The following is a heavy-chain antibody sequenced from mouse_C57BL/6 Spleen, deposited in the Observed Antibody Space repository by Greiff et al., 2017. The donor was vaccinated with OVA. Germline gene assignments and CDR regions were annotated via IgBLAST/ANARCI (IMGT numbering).Heavy chain of an antibody. Sequence: QVQLKQPGPELVKPGASVKISCKASGYAFSSSWMNWVKQRPGKGLEWIGQIYPGDGDTNYNGKFKGKATLTADKSSSTAYMQLSSLTSEDSAVYFCARDYSNSWFAYWGEGTMVTVS. CDR1: GYAFSSSW. D-gene: IGHD2-5*01. V-gene: IGHV1-82*01. J-gene: IGHJ3*01. CDR2: IYPGDGDT. CDR3: ARDYSNSWFAY.